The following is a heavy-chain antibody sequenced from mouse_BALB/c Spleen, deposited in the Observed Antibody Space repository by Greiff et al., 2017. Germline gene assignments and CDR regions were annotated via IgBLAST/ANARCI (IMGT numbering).Heavy chain of an antibody. D-gene: IGHD5-5*01. CDR2: INPGSGGT. V-gene: IGHV1-54*01. Sequence: QVQLQQSGAELVRPGTSVKVSCKASGYAFTNYLIEWVKQRPGQGLEWIGVINPGSGGTNYNEKFKGKATLTADKSSSTAYMQLSSLTSDDSAVYFCATFPLPHAMDYWGQGTSVTVSS. J-gene: IGHJ4*01. CDR1: GYAFTNYL. CDR3: ATFPLPHAMDY.